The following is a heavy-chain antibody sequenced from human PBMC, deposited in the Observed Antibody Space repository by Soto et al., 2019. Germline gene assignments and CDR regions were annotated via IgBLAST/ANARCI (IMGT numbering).Heavy chain of an antibody. CDR1: GFTFSSCA. J-gene: IGHJ6*02. CDR2: IIDSGGST. D-gene: IGHD1-26*01. CDR3: GKGRSYYYYYGVDV. Sequence: PGGSLRLSCAASGFTFSSCAMGGVRQAPGKGLEWVSDIIDSGGSTYYADAVKGRFTISRDNSKSTLYLQMNSLRAEDTAVYYCGKGRSYYYYYGVDVWGQGTTVTSP. V-gene: IGHV3-23*01.